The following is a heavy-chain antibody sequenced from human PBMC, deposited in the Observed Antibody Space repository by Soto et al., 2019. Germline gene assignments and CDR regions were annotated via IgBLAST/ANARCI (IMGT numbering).Heavy chain of an antibody. D-gene: IGHD1-26*01. CDR1: GFTFSSYA. CDR3: AKEGAERGGGYFDY. J-gene: IGHJ4*02. Sequence: EVQLLESGGGLVQPGGSLRLSCAASGFTFSSYAMSWVRQAPGKGLEWVSGISSSGRNTYYADSGKGRSTISRDNSKNAPNLRTDSLRAEATALLTWAKEGAERGGGYFDYWGQGTLVTVSS. V-gene: IGHV3-23*01. CDR2: ISSSGRNT.